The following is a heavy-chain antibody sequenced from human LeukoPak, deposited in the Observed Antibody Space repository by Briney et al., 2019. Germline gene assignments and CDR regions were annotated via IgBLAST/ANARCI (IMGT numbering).Heavy chain of an antibody. CDR3: ARREEGVYFDY. Sequence: PSETLSLTCSISGDSLSNYYWSWIRQSAGTGLEWIGRVYTSGSTNYNPSLKSRVTISVDTSKNQFSLKLSSVTAADTAVYYCARREEGVYFDYWGQGTLVTVSS. CDR1: GDSLSNYY. V-gene: IGHV4-4*07. CDR2: VYTSGST. D-gene: IGHD1-26*01. J-gene: IGHJ4*02.